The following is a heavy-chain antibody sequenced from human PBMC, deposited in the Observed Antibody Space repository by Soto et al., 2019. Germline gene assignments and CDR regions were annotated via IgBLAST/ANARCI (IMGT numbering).Heavy chain of an antibody. Sequence: PSETLSLTCTVSGGSISSSSYYWGWIRQPPGKGLEWIGSIYYSGSTYYNPSLKSRVTISVDTSKNQFSLKLSSVTAADTAVYYCASRGTAGRNVDYWGQGTLVTVS. J-gene: IGHJ4*02. CDR2: IYYSGST. V-gene: IGHV4-39*01. CDR1: GGSISSSSYY. CDR3: ASRGTAGRNVDY. D-gene: IGHD1-1*01.